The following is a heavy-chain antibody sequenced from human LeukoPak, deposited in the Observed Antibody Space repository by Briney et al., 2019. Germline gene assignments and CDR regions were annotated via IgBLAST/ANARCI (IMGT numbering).Heavy chain of an antibody. J-gene: IGHJ4*02. CDR1: GFTFRSYG. Sequence: GGSLRLSCAASGFTFRSYGMHWVRQAPGKGLEWVAVISYDGTNKYYGDSVKGRFTISRDNSKNTLYLQMNSLRAEDTAAYYCAKDRYVLRYFDWLPFDYWGQGTLVTVSS. CDR2: ISYDGTNK. CDR3: AKDRYVLRYFDWLPFDY. V-gene: IGHV3-30*18. D-gene: IGHD3-9*01.